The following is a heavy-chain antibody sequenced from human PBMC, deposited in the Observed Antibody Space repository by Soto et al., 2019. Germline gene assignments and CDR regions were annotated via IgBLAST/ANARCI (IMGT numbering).Heavy chain of an antibody. CDR3: ARVRRDGYNYYFDY. V-gene: IGHV1-2*04. J-gene: IGHJ4*02. Sequence: ASVKVSCKASGYTFTGYYMHWVLQAPGQGLEWMGWINPNSGGTNYAQKFQGWVTMTRDTSISTAYMELSRLRSDDTAVYYCARVRRDGYNYYFDYWGQGTLVTVSS. CDR1: GYTFTGYY. CDR2: INPNSGGT. D-gene: IGHD5-12*01.